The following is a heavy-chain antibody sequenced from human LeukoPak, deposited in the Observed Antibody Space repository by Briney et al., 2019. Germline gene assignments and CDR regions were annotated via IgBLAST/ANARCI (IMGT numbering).Heavy chain of an antibody. CDR3: ARVLGSTSIMKEDAFDI. Sequence: PSETLSLTCTVSGVSISSGGYYWSWIRQPPGKGLEWIGYIYHSGSTYYNPSLKSRVTISVDRSKNQFSLKLSSVTAADTAVYYCARVLGSTSIMKEDAFDIWGQGTMVTVSS. CDR1: GVSISSGGYY. D-gene: IGHD2-2*01. J-gene: IGHJ3*02. V-gene: IGHV4-30-2*01. CDR2: IYHSGST.